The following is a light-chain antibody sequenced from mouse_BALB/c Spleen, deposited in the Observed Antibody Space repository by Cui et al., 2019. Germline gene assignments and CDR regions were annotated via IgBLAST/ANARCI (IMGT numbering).Light chain of an antibody. CDR3: QQYHSYPGYT. V-gene: IGKV4-61*01. CDR2: RTS. Sequence: QIVLTQSLAIMSASPGEKVTISCSASSSVSYMYWNQQKPGSSPKPWIYRTSNLAAGVPARFSGSGSGTSYSLTISSMEAEDAATYYCQQYHSYPGYTFGGGTKLEIK. J-gene: IGKJ2*01. CDR1: SSVSY.